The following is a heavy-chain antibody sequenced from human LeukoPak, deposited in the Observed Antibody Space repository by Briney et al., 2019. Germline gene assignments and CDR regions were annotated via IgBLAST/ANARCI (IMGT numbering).Heavy chain of an antibody. CDR2: INQNGIT. CDR1: GGSFSGYF. V-gene: IGHV4-34*01. J-gene: IGHJ4*02. D-gene: IGHD6-19*01. Sequence: PSETLSLNCAVYGGSFSGYFWNWIRQPPGKGLEWIGEINQNGITNYNPSLTSRATISVAPSKNQIFLKLTSVTAADAGTYYCARLGAGGSGLEYWGQGMLDTVAS. CDR3: ARLGAGGSGLEY.